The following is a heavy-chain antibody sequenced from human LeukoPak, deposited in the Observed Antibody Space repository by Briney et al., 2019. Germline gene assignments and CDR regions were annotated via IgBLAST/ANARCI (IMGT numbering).Heavy chain of an antibody. V-gene: IGHV4-30-2*01. CDR1: GGSISSGGYS. J-gene: IGHJ4*02. Sequence: SETLSLTCAVSGGSISSGGYSWSWIRQPPGKGLEWIGYIYHSGSTYYNPSLKSRVTISVDRSKNQFSLKLSSVTAADTAVYYCARGTGIAAADNFDYWGQGALVTVSS. CDR2: IYHSGST. CDR3: ARGTGIAAADNFDY. D-gene: IGHD6-13*01.